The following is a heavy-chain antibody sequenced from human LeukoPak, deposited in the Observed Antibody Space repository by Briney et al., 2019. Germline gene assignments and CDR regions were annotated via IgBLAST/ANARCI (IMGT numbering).Heavy chain of an antibody. CDR1: GYSISSYY. CDR2: IYDGGTN. D-gene: IGHD1-14*01. Sequence: SETLSLTCSVSGYSISSYYWRWIRQPPGKGLEWLAYIYDGGTNKYNPSLKNRLTISVDTSKSQVSLKLRSVTAADTAVYYCARHSATGWFARWGQGTLVTVSS. CDR3: ARHSATGWFAR. J-gene: IGHJ5*02. V-gene: IGHV4-59*01.